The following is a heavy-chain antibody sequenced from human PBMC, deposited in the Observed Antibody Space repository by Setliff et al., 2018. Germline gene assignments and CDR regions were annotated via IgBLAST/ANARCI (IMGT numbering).Heavy chain of an antibody. CDR2: INPNSGGT. CDR1: AKTFTAYY. Sequence: ASVKVSCKASAKTFTAYYVHWVRQAPGQGLEWMGWINPNSGGTNYAQKFQGRVTMAWDTSISTAYMELSSLRSDDTALYYCARMSTLGPHYDFWGQGTLVTVSS. V-gene: IGHV1-2*02. J-gene: IGHJ4*02. CDR3: ARMSTLGPHYDF. D-gene: IGHD3-3*02.